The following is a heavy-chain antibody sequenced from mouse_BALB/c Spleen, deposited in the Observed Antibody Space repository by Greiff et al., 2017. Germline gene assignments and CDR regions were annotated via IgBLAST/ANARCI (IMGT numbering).Heavy chain of an antibody. CDR3: ARHGYGKGYFDV. J-gene: IGHJ1*01. Sequence: EVHLVESGGGLVKPGGSLKLSCAASGFAFSSYDMSWVRQTPEKRLEWVAYISSGGGSTYYPDTVKGRFTISRDNAKNTLYLQMSSLKSEDTAMYYCARHGYGKGYFDVWGAGTTVTVSS. CDR2: ISSGGGST. V-gene: IGHV5-12-1*01. D-gene: IGHD2-10*02. CDR1: GFAFSSYD.